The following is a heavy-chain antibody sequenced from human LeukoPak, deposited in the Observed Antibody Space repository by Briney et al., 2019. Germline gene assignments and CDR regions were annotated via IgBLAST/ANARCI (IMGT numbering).Heavy chain of an antibody. CDR1: GYSFTSYW. Sequence: GESLKISCKGSGYSFTSYWIGWVRQMPGKGLEWMGIIYPGDSDTRYSPSFQGQVTISADKSISTAYLQWSSLKASDTAMYYCARWPLAYCGGDCYISWGQGTLVTVSS. CDR2: IYPGDSDT. V-gene: IGHV5-51*01. J-gene: IGHJ5*02. D-gene: IGHD2-21*01. CDR3: ARWPLAYCGGDCYIS.